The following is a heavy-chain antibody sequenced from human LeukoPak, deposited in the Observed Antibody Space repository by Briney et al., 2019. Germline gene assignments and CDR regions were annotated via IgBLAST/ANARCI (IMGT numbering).Heavy chain of an antibody. CDR3: ARDSGWTDRAFDI. CDR1: GFTFSSYW. V-gene: IGHV3-74*01. J-gene: IGHJ3*02. D-gene: IGHD2-15*01. CDR2: INSDGSST. Sequence: GGSLRLSCAASGFTFSSYWMHWVRQAPGKGLVWVSRINSDGSSTSYADSVKGRFTISRDNAKNSLYLQMNSLRAEDTAVYYCARDSGWTDRAFDIWGQGTMVTVSS.